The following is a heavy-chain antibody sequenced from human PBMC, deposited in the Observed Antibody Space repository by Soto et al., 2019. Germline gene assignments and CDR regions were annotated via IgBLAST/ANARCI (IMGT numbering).Heavy chain of an antibody. CDR3: ASLAYDSSGYYPDY. CDR1: GGSISSSSYY. V-gene: IGHV4-39*01. CDR2: IYYSGNT. Sequence: SETLSLTCTVSGGSISSSSYYWGWIRQPPGKGLEWIGSIYYSGNTYYNPSLKSRVTISVDTSKNQFSLKLSSVTAADTAVYYCASLAYDSSGYYPDYWGQGTLVTVSS. J-gene: IGHJ4*02. D-gene: IGHD3-22*01.